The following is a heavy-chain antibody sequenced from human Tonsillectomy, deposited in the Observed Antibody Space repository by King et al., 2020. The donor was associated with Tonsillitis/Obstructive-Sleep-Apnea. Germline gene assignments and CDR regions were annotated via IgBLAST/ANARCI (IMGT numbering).Heavy chain of an antibody. J-gene: IGHJ5*02. V-gene: IGHV3-23*04. Sequence: VQLVESGGGLVQPGGSLRLSCAASGFTFSSPVMSWVRQAPGQGLEWVSAIGAGGGGTYYADSVKGRFTSSRDISKNTLYLQMNSLRGEDTAVYHCAKGGALESWGQGTLVTVSS. D-gene: IGHD5-24*01. CDR2: IGAGGGGT. CDR1: GFTFSSPV. CDR3: AKGGALES.